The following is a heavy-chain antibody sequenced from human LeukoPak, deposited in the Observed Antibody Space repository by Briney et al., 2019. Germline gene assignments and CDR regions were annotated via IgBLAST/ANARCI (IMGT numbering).Heavy chain of an antibody. CDR3: ARGTRDNWNYVYFDY. J-gene: IGHJ4*02. CDR2: IYHSGST. V-gene: IGHV4-30-2*01. D-gene: IGHD1-7*01. Sequence: SETLSLTCTVSGGSISSGGYYWSWIRQPPGKGLEWIGYIYHSGSTYYNPSLKSRVTISVDRSKNQFSLKLSSVTAADTAVYYCARGTRDNWNYVYFDYWGQGTLVTVSS. CDR1: GGSISSGGYY.